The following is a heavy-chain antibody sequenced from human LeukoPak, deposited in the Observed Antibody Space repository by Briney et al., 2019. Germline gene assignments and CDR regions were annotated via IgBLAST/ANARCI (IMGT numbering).Heavy chain of an antibody. CDR2: ISSSSGTI. Sequence: PGGSLRLSCAASGFTFSTYTMIWVRQAPGQGLEWLAYISSSSGTIHYADSVKGRFTVSRDNAKNTLYLQMNSLRDEDTAVYYCASGDYHNTGGRSCWGQGTLVTVSS. D-gene: IGHD2-8*02. V-gene: IGHV3-48*02. CDR1: GFTFSTYT. CDR3: ASGDYHNTGGRSC. J-gene: IGHJ4*02.